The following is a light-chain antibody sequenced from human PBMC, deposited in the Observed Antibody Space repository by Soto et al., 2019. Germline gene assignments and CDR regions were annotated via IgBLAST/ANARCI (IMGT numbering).Light chain of an antibody. V-gene: IGLV2-14*01. CDR2: EVT. J-gene: IGLJ1*01. CDR3: SSYTFTSTLYV. CDR1: SSDVGGQNY. Sequence: QSVLTQPASMSGSPGQSIPISFTGSSSDVGGQNYVSWYQQHPGKAPKLMIYEVTKRPSGVSNRFSGSKSGNTAYLTISRLQAEDEADYYCSSYTFTSTLYVFGTGTKVTVL.